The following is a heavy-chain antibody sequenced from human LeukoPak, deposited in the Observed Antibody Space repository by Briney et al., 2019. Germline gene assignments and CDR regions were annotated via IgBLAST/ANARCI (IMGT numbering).Heavy chain of an antibody. V-gene: IGHV4-59*12. CDR2: IYYSGST. J-gene: IGHJ6*02. CDR1: GGSISSYY. Sequence: PSETLSLTCTVSGGSISSYYWSWIRQPPGKGLEWIGYIYYSGSTNYNPSLKSRVTISVDTSKNQFSLKLSSVTAADTAVYYCARDPRRGSYGMDVWGQGTTVTVSS. CDR3: ARDPRRGSYGMDV.